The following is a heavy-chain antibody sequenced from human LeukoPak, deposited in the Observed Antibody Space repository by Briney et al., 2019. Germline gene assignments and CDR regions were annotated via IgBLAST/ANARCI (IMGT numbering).Heavy chain of an antibody. V-gene: IGHV4-59*01. CDR3: ARGRIAAAGNCDY. CDR2: IYYSGST. J-gene: IGHJ4*02. CDR1: GGSISTYY. Sequence: PSETLSLTCTVSGGSISTYYWSWIRQPPGKGLEWIGYIYYSGSTNYNPSLKSRVTMPVDTSKNQFSLKLNSLTAADTAVYYCARGRIAAAGNCDYWGQGTLVTVSS. D-gene: IGHD6-13*01.